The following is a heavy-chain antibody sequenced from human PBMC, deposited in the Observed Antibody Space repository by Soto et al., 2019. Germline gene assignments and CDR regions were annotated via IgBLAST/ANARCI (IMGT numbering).Heavy chain of an antibody. CDR1: GISVSTSDYY. CDR2: IYYSGST. J-gene: IGHJ4*02. V-gene: IGHV4-39*01. D-gene: IGHD2-15*01. Sequence: ETLSLTCTVSGISVSTSDYYWGWVRQPPGKGLDWIGNIYYSGSTFYNPSLRSRVTLSVDTSKNQFSLRLNSVTAADTAVYFCAGFVVPASRNSDFDYWGQGTLVTVSS. CDR3: AGFVVPASRNSDFDY.